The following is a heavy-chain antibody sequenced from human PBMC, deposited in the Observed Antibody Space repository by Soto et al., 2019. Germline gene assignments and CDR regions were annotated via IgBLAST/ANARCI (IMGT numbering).Heavy chain of an antibody. J-gene: IGHJ2*01. Sequence: PGGSRRLSCAAPGFTFRTTWMSWVRLAPGKGLEWVATIKQDGSEKNYKDSVKGRLTISRDNAKNSLSRQMDSLRAEDTAVYYFARRATTSAGYFDLWGRGTLVTVSS. CDR1: GFTFRTTW. CDR3: ARRATTSAGYFDL. D-gene: IGHD1-1*01. V-gene: IGHV3-7*01. CDR2: IKQDGSEK.